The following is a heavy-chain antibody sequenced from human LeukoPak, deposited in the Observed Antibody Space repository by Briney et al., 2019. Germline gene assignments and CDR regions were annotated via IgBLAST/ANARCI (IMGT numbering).Heavy chain of an antibody. D-gene: IGHD3-16*02. Sequence: PSETLSLTCDVSGGSIDSTNWWNWVRQPPGKRLEWIGEIHHDGRINYNPSLKSRVTLSVDKSKIQFSLRLNSVTAADTAMYYCARSHDHLWGNYPDYWGQGTLVTVSS. CDR2: IHHDGRI. J-gene: IGHJ4*02. CDR1: GGSIDSTNW. CDR3: ARSHDHLWGNYPDY. V-gene: IGHV4/OR15-8*01.